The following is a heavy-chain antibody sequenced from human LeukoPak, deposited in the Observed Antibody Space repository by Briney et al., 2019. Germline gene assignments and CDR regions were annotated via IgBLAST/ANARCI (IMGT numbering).Heavy chain of an antibody. CDR1: GGSISRGGYY. Sequence: SETLSLTCTVSGGSISRGGYYWSWIRQHPWKGLEYIGYIYYSGSIYYNPSLKSRVTISLDPSKNQFSLKLSSVTAADTAVYYCARDRGYSYGCDAFDIWGQGTMVTVSS. CDR2: IYYSGSI. CDR3: ARDRGYSYGCDAFDI. J-gene: IGHJ3*02. D-gene: IGHD5-18*01. V-gene: IGHV4-31*03.